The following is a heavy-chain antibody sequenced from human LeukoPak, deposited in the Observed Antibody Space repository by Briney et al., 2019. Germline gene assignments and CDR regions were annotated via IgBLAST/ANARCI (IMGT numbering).Heavy chain of an antibody. CDR2: ISGSSSKI. Sequence: GGSLRLSCAASGFIFSNYNMNWVRQAPGKGLEWVSFISGSSSKIYYADSVRGRFTISRGNAKNSLFLQMNSLEAEDTAVYYCARGVGATDKRTYWGQGTLVTVS. D-gene: IGHD1-26*01. V-gene: IGHV3-21*01. CDR1: GFIFSNYN. CDR3: ARGVGATDKRTY. J-gene: IGHJ4*02.